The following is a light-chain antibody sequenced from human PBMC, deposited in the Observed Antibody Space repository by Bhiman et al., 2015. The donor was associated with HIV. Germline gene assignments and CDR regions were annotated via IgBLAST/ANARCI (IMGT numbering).Light chain of an antibody. J-gene: IGLJ1*01. Sequence: QLVLTQSPSASASLGASVKLTCTLSSGHNNYAIAWHQQQPEKGPRYLMRVNTDGSHAKGDGIPDRFSSSSSGAERYLIISSLQSEDEADYYCQTWGTGIHVFGTGTKVTVL. CDR2: VNTDGSH. CDR3: QTWGTGIHV. V-gene: IGLV4-69*01. CDR1: SGHNNYA.